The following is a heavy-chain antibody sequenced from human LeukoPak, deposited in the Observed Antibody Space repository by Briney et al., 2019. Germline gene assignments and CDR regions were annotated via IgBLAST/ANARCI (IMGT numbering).Heavy chain of an antibody. CDR2: FDPEDGET. Sequence: ASVKVSCKASGYTFTGYYMHWVRQAPGQGLEWMGGFDPEDGETIYAQKFQGRVTMTEDTSTDTAYMELSSLRSEDTAVYYCAMTTVILAGLWFDPWGQGTLVTVSS. D-gene: IGHD4-17*01. CDR1: GYTFTGYY. V-gene: IGHV1-24*01. J-gene: IGHJ5*02. CDR3: AMTTVILAGLWFDP.